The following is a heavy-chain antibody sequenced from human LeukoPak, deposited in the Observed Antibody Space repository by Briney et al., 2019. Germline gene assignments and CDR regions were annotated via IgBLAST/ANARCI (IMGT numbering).Heavy chain of an antibody. CDR1: GGTFSSYA. CDR2: IIPIFGTA. CDR3: ARALSFDYGDYDPYYYGMDV. J-gene: IGHJ6*02. V-gene: IGHV1-69*05. Sequence: GASVKVSCKASGGTFSSYAISWVRQAPGQGLEWMGGIIPIFGTANYAQKFQGRVTITTDESTSTAYMELSSLRSEDTAVYYCARALSFDYGDYDPYYYGMDVWGQGTTVTVSS. D-gene: IGHD4-17*01.